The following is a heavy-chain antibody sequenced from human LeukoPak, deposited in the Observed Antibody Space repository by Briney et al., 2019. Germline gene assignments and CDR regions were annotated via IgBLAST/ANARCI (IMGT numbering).Heavy chain of an antibody. J-gene: IGHJ4*02. CDR1: GFSFSGHW. CDR2: IKADGSEK. V-gene: IGHV3-7*05. CDR3: AYRNNFEY. Sequence: GGSLRLSCAASGFSFSGHWMNWVRQPPGKELEWVANIKADGSEKYYVGSVKGRFTISRDDAKRTVDLQMDNLRAEDTAIYYCAYRNNFEYWGQGALVTVSS. D-gene: IGHD1-26*01.